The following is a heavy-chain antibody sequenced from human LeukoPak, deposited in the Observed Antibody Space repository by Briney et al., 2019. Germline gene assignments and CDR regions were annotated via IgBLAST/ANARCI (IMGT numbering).Heavy chain of an antibody. J-gene: IGHJ4*02. CDR2: IYTSGST. D-gene: IGHD3-16*01. CDR1: GGSISSGSYY. V-gene: IGHV4-61*02. Sequence: PSETLSLTCTVSGGSISSGSYYWSRIRQPAGKGLEWIGRIYTSGSTNYNPSLKSRVTISVDTSKNQFSLKLSSVTAADTAVYYCARDGGYWGQGTLVTVSS. CDR3: ARDGGY.